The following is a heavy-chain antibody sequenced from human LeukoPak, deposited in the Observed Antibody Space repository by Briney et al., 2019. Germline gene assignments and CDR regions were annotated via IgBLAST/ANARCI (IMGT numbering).Heavy chain of an antibody. J-gene: IGHJ5*02. CDR1: GFTFSSYG. CDR3: AKFAMVAHYYGSGSYYFWFDP. V-gene: IGHV3-30*18. D-gene: IGHD3-10*01. Sequence: PGGSLRLSCAASGFTFSSYGMHWVRQAPGKGLEWVAVISYDGSNKYYADSVKGRFTISRDNSKNTLYLQMNSLRAEDTAVYYCAKFAMVAHYYGSGSYYFWFDPWGQGTLVTVSS. CDR2: ISYDGSNK.